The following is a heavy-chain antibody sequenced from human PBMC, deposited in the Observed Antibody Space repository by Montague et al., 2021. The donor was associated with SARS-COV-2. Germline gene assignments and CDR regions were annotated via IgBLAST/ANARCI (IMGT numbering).Heavy chain of an antibody. J-gene: IGHJ4*02. CDR3: ARERALRYYYCSGIEF. V-gene: IGHV3-48*03. Sequence: SLRLSCAASGFTFSSYEMNWVRQAPGKGLEWVSYISSSGSTIYYADSVKGRFTISRDTSKNTVYLQMNSLRVEDTALYYCARERALRYYYCSGIEFWGQGTLVTVSS. D-gene: IGHD3-10*01. CDR1: GFTFSSYE. CDR2: ISSSGSTI.